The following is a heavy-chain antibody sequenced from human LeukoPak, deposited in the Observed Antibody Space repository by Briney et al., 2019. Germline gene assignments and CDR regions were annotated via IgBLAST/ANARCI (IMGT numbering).Heavy chain of an antibody. D-gene: IGHD6-19*01. CDR2: IYYSGST. J-gene: IGHJ1*01. Sequence: SETLSLTCTVSGGSISSGDYYWSWIRQPPGKGLEWIGYIYYSGSTYYDPSLKSRVTISVDTSKNQFSLKLSSVTAADTAVYYCARGTSIAVAGHPEYFQHWGQGTLVTVSS. CDR3: ARGTSIAVAGHPEYFQH. CDR1: GGSISSGDYY. V-gene: IGHV4-30-4*01.